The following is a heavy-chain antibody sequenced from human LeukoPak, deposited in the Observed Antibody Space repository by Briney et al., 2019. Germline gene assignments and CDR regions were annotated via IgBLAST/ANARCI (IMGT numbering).Heavy chain of an antibody. CDR3: ARLGYCSSTSCSYYGMDV. CDR2: INHSGST. D-gene: IGHD2-2*01. CDR1: GGSISSYY. Sequence: SETLSLTCTVSGGSISSYYWSWIRQPPGKGLEWIGEINHSGSTNYNPSLKSRVTISVDTSKNQFSLKLSSVTAADTAVYYCARLGYCSSTSCSYYGMDVWGQGTTVTVSS. V-gene: IGHV4-34*01. J-gene: IGHJ6*02.